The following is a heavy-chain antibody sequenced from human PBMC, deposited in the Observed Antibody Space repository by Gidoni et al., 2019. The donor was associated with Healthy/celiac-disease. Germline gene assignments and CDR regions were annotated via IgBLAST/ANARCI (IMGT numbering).Heavy chain of an antibody. V-gene: IGHV3-30-3*01. CDR1: GFTFSSYA. Sequence: QVQLVESGGGVVQPGRSLRLSCAASGFTFSSYAMHWVRQAPGKGLEWVAVISYDGSNKYYADSVKGRFTISRDNSKNTLYLQMNSLRAEDTAVYYCARERRWLHSIDYWGQGTLVTVSS. CDR2: ISYDGSNK. D-gene: IGHD5-12*01. J-gene: IGHJ4*02. CDR3: ARERRWLHSIDY.